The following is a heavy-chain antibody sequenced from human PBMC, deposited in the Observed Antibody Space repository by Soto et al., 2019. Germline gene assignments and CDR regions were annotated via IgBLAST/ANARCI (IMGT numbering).Heavy chain of an antibody. Sequence: GGSLRLSCAASGFTFSSYGMHWVRQAPGKGLEWVAVISYDGSNKYYADSVKGRFTISRDNSKNTLYLQMNSLRAEDTAVYYCAKDGFYCSSTSCYTDYWGQGTLVTVSS. D-gene: IGHD2-2*02. CDR3: AKDGFYCSSTSCYTDY. CDR1: GFTFSSYG. CDR2: ISYDGSNK. J-gene: IGHJ4*02. V-gene: IGHV3-30*18.